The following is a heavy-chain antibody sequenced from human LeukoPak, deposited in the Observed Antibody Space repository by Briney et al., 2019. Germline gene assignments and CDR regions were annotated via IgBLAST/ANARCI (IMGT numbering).Heavy chain of an antibody. Sequence: SETLSLTCTVSGGSISSYYWSWIRQPAGKGLEWIGRIYTSGSTNYNPSLKSRVTMSVDTSKNQFSLKLSFVTAADTAVYYCARDVVYYYDILTYAFDIWGQGTMVTVSS. J-gene: IGHJ3*02. CDR1: GGSISSYY. CDR2: IYTSGST. V-gene: IGHV4-4*07. CDR3: ARDVVYYYDILTYAFDI. D-gene: IGHD3-9*01.